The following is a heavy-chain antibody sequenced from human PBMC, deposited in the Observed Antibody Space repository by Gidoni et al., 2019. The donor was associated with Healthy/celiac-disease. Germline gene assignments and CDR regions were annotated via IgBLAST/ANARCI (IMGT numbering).Heavy chain of an antibody. V-gene: IGHV4-59*08. D-gene: IGHD6-6*01. CDR1: GGSISSYY. Sequence: QVQLQESGPGLVKPSETLSLTCTVSGGSISSYYWSWIRQPPGKGLEWIWYIYYSGSTNYNPFLKSRVTISVETSKTQFSLKMSSVTAADTAVYYCARTSYSSSELDYWGQGTLVTVSS. CDR2: IYYSGST. J-gene: IGHJ4*02. CDR3: ARTSYSSSELDY.